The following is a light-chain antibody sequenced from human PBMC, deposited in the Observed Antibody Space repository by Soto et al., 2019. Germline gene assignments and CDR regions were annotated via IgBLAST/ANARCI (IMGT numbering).Light chain of an antibody. Sequence: EIVLTQSPGTLYLSPGERATLSCMASQSVSSSYLAWYHQKPGQAPMLRIYGASSRATGIHDRFSGSGSGTDLTLTISRLEPEDFAVYYCQQYGSSPPWTFGKGTKVEIK. J-gene: IGKJ1*01. CDR2: GAS. CDR1: QSVSSSY. CDR3: QQYGSSPPWT. V-gene: IGKV3-20*01.